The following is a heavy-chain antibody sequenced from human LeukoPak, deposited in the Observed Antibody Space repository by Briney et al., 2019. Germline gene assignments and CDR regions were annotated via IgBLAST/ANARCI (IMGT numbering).Heavy chain of an antibody. Sequence: GSLRLSCAASGFPFRSDWMHWVRQAPGKGLVWLSRIDSDGTNINYADSVKGRFTISRDNAKHTLYLQVNNLRAEDTAVYYCARGGFYNWNTADYWGQGTLVIVSS. D-gene: IGHD1/OR15-1a*01. V-gene: IGHV3-74*01. CDR2: IDSDGTNI. CDR1: GFPFRSDW. CDR3: ARGGFYNWNTADY. J-gene: IGHJ4*02.